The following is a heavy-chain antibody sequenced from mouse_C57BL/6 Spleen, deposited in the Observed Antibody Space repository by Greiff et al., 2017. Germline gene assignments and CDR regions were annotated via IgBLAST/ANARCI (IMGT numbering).Heavy chain of an antibody. Sequence: QVQLKQSGAELVKPGASVKISCKASGYAFSSYWMNWVKQRPGKGLEWIGQIYPGDGDTNYNGKFKGKATLTADKSSSTAYMQLSSLTSEDSAVYFCARWYYGSPYFDVWGTGTTVTVSS. CDR2: IYPGDGDT. V-gene: IGHV1-80*01. CDR1: GYAFSSYW. D-gene: IGHD1-1*01. CDR3: ARWYYGSPYFDV. J-gene: IGHJ1*03.